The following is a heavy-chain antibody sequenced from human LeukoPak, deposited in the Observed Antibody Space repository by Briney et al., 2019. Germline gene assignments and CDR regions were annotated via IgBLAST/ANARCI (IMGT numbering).Heavy chain of an antibody. CDR3: ARVAQPWFGNDY. CDR2: ISSSGTTI. V-gene: IGHV3-11*04. CDR1: GFTFSDYY. J-gene: IGHJ4*02. D-gene: IGHD5-18*01. Sequence: KPGGSLRLSCAASGFTFSDYYMSWIRQAPGKGLEWVSYISSSGTTIYYADSVKGRFTISRDNAKNTLYLQMNRLRAEDTAVYYCARVAQPWFGNDYWGQGTLVTVSS.